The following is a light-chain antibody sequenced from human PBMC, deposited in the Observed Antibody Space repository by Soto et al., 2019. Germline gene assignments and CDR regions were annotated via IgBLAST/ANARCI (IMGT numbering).Light chain of an antibody. Sequence: DIVMTQSADSLAVSLGERAAINCKSSQSVLYHSNNKNYLAWYQQKPGQPPKLLVYWASTRESGVPDRFSGSGSGTDFTLTISNLQAEDVAVYYCQQYYSTPLTFGGGTKVEIK. V-gene: IGKV4-1*01. CDR3: QQYYSTPLT. CDR1: QSVLYHSNNKNY. J-gene: IGKJ4*01. CDR2: WAS.